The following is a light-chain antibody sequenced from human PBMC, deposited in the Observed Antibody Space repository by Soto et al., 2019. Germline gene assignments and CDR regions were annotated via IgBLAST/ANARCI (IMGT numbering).Light chain of an antibody. J-gene: IGLJ1*01. V-gene: IGLV2-14*01. CDR2: EVS. CDR3: SSYTSNTPYV. Sequence: QSVLTQPASVSGSPGQSISISCTGSSSDVGGYNSVSWYQQHPGKAPKLMIYEVSYRPSGVSNRFSGSNSGNKASLPISGLQSEDEADYYCSSYTSNTPYVFGTGTKLTVL. CDR1: SSDVGGYNS.